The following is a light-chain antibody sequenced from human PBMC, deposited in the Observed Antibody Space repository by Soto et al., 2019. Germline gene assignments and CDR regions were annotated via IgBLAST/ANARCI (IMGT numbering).Light chain of an antibody. CDR3: HQYNTWPLT. CDR1: QSVSSY. Sequence: EIVLTQSPATLSLSPGERATLSCRASQSVSSYLAWYQQKPGQAPRLLIYDASNRATGIPARFSGSGSGTDFTLTISSLEPEDFAIYYCHQYNTWPLTFGGGTKVEIK. V-gene: IGKV3-11*01. CDR2: DAS. J-gene: IGKJ4*01.